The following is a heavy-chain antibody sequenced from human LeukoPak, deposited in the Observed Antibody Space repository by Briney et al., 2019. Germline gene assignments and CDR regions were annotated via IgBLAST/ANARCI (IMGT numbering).Heavy chain of an antibody. Sequence: GGSLRLSCAASGFTFSSYSMNWVRQAPGKGLEWVSSISSSSSYIYYADSVKGRFTISRDNAKNSLYLQRNSRRAEDTAVYYCARDHIAARPGGDYWGQGTLVTVSS. J-gene: IGHJ4*02. CDR3: ARDHIAARPGGDY. D-gene: IGHD6-6*01. V-gene: IGHV3-21*01. CDR1: GFTFSSYS. CDR2: ISSSSSYI.